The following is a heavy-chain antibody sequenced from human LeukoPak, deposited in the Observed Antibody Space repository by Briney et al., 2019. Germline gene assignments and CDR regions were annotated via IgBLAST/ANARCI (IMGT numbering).Heavy chain of an antibody. V-gene: IGHV1-2*02. D-gene: IGHD6-19*01. CDR1: GYTFTDYY. CDR3: ATDGAVAGTAYPEY. J-gene: IGHJ4*02. Sequence: ASVKVSCKASGYTFTDYYIHSVRQAPGQGLEWMGWINPNSGGTKYAQKFQGRVTMTRDTSISTAYMELSSLTSDDTALYYCATDGAVAGTAYPEYWGQGTLVTVSS. CDR2: INPNSGGT.